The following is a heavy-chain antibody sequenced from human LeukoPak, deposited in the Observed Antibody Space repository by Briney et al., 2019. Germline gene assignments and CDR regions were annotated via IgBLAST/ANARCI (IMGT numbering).Heavy chain of an antibody. D-gene: IGHD2-8*01. V-gene: IGHV3-21*06. CDR3: ARALIGYYFDY. J-gene: IGHJ4*02. CDR1: GFTFNTYT. Sequence: GGSLRLSCAASGFTFNTYTMNWVRQAPGKGLEWVSSITASSTAIYSADSVKGRFTISRDNSKNSLYLQMNSLRAEDTAVYYCARALIGYYFDYWGQGTLVTVSS. CDR2: ITASSTAI.